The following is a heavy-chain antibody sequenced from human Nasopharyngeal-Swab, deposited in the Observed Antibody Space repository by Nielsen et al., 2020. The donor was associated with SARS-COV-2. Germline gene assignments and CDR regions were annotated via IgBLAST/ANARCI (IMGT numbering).Heavy chain of an antibody. V-gene: IGHV1-46*01. CDR1: GHTFTSYY. D-gene: IGHD6-13*01. CDR3: ARDGIAAAGPQLYYYYYGMDV. Sequence: ASVKVSCKASGHTFTSYYMHWVRQAPGQGLEWMGIINPSGGSTSYAQKFQGRVTMTRDTSTSTVYMELSSLRSEDTAVYYCARDGIAAAGPQLYYYYYGMDVWGQGTTVTVSS. J-gene: IGHJ6*02. CDR2: INPSGGST.